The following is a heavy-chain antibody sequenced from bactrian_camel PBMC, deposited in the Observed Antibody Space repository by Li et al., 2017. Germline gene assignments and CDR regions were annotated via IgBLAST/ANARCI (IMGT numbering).Heavy chain of an antibody. CDR3: AASRRQGWYASLTASVYNY. J-gene: IGHJ4*01. Sequence: QLVESGGGTVQAGGTLRLSCVVSGYAYGISKYCMGWFRQPPGKERAGVAVVDSDGSISYADSVKGRFTISKDNAKNTLYLQMNSLNPEDTAMYYCAASRRQGWYASLTASVYNYWGQGTQVTVS. D-gene: IGHD6*01. CDR2: VDSDGSI. CDR1: GYAYGISKYC. V-gene: IGHV3S55*01.